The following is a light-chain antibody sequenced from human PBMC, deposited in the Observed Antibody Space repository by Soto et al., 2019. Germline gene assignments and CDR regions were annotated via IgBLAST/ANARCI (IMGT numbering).Light chain of an antibody. V-gene: IGLV1-44*01. CDR3: AAWDDSVNGVV. CDR1: SSNIGSNT. J-gene: IGLJ2*01. CDR2: TIN. Sequence: QSVLTQSPSVSGTPGQRVTISCSGSSSNIGSNTVNWYQQLPGTAPKLLIYTINQRPSGVPDRFSGSKSGTSASLAISGLQSEDEADYYCAAWDDSVNGVVFGGGTKRTVL.